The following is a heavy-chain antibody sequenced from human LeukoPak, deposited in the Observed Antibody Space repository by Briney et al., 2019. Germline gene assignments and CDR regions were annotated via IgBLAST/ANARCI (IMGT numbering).Heavy chain of an antibody. CDR3: AKDSRYFQH. Sequence: GGSLRLSCAASGFTFSNYGVSWVRQAPGKGLEWVSAVSGSGGSTYYADSVKGRFTISRDNSKNTLYLQMNSLRAEDTAVYYCAKDSRYFQHWGQGTLVTVSS. CDR2: VSGSGGST. CDR1: GFTFSNYG. V-gene: IGHV3-23*01. J-gene: IGHJ1*01.